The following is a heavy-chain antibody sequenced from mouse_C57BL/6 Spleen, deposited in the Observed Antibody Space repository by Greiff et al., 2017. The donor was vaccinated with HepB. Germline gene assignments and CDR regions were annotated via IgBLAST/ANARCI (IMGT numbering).Heavy chain of an antibody. D-gene: IGHD3-2*02. V-gene: IGHV1-39*01. CDR3: ARSRTAQAYFDY. CDR1: GYSFTDYN. CDR2: INPNYGTT. J-gene: IGHJ2*01. Sequence: EVKLMESGPELVKPGASVKISCKASGYSFTDYNMNWVKQSNGKSLEWIGVINPNYGTTSYNQKFKGKATLTVDQSSSTAYMQLNSLTSEDSAVYYCARSRTAQAYFDYWGQGTTLTVSS.